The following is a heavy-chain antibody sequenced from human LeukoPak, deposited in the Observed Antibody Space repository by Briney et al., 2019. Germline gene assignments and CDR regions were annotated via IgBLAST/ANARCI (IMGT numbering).Heavy chain of an antibody. D-gene: IGHD6-19*01. Sequence: GRSLRLSCAASGFAFSNYEMNWVRQAPGKGLEWVSYISSSSGVTIYYADSVKGRFTISRDNAKNSLYLQMDSLRAEDTAVYYCARFTSGWYYFDHWGQGTLVTVSS. CDR1: GFAFSNYE. CDR3: ARFTSGWYYFDH. V-gene: IGHV3-48*03. CDR2: ISSSSGVTI. J-gene: IGHJ4*02.